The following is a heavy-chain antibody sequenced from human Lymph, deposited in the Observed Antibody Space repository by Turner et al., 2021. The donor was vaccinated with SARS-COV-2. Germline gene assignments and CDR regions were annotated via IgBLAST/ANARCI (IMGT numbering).Heavy chain of an antibody. CDR1: GFTFDAYA. V-gene: IGHV3-9*01. D-gene: IGHD1-26*01. Sequence: ELQLVESGGGLVQPGRSLRLPCAASGFTFDAYAMHWVRQAPGKGLEWVSGINWSGGSIAYADSVKGRFTISRDNPKNSLYLQMNSLRAEDTAFYYCAKDLAGTYYSSFDYWGQGTLVTVSS. J-gene: IGHJ4*02. CDR3: AKDLAGTYYSSFDY. CDR2: INWSGGSI.